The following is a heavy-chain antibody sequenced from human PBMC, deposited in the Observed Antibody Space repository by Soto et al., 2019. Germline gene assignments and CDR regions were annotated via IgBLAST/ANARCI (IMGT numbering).Heavy chain of an antibody. V-gene: IGHV3-11*06. CDR2: IVSGSTYT. D-gene: IGHD2-21*01. Sequence: VQLVESGGGLVKPGGSLRLSCAASGFTFSDYYMAWVRQTPGKGLEWIAYIVSGSTYTNYADSVKGRFTISRDNDRESLFSEMNSLRADDTALYYCARVDGESRVDVWGQGTTVSVS. J-gene: IGHJ6*02. CDR3: ARVDGESRVDV. CDR1: GFTFSDYY.